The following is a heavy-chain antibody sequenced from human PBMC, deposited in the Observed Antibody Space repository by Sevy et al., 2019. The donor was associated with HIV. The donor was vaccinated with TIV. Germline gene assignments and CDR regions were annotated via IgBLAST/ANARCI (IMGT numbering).Heavy chain of an antibody. CDR1: GFTFSSYY. D-gene: IGHD3-10*01. V-gene: IGHV3-21*01. J-gene: IGHJ6*02. CDR3: AKRLVSWDGMDV. CDR2: ISGISNYI. Sequence: GGSLRRSCAASGFTFSSYYMNWVLQAPGKGLEWVSSISGISNYIYYADSVKGRFTISRDNAKNSLYLQMNSLRAEDTAVYYCAKRLVSWDGMDVWGQGTTVTVSS.